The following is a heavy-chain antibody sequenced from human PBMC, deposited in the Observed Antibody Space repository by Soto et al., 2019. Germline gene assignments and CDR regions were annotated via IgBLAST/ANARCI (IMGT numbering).Heavy chain of an antibody. V-gene: IGHV1-69*12. CDR1: GGTFSSYA. J-gene: IGHJ6*02. Sequence: QVQLVQSGAEVKKPGSSVKVSCKASGGTFSSYAISWVRQAPGQGLEWMGGIIPIFGTANYAQKFQGRVTITVAESTSTAYMELSSLRSEDTAVYYCASGDYDFWSGPGGGMEVWGQGTTVTVSS. CDR2: IIPIFGTA. D-gene: IGHD3-3*01. CDR3: ASGDYDFWSGPGGGMEV.